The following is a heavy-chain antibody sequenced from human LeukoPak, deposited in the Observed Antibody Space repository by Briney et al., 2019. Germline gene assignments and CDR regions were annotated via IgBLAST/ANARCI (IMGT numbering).Heavy chain of an antibody. CDR3: ARDKSHDYYDSSGYSDY. Sequence: ASVKVSCKASGGTFSSNAISWVRQAPGQGLEWMGGIIPIFGTANYAQKFQGRVTITADESTSTAYMELSSLRSEDTAVYYCARDKSHDYYDSSGYSDYWGQGTLVTVSS. CDR1: GGTFSSNA. D-gene: IGHD3-22*01. J-gene: IGHJ4*02. CDR2: IIPIFGTA. V-gene: IGHV1-69*13.